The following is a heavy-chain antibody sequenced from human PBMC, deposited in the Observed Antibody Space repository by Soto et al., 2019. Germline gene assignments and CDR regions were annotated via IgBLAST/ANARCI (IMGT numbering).Heavy chain of an antibody. Sequence: GGSLRLSCAASGFTFSNAWMNWVRQAPGKGLEWVGRIKSKTDGGTTDYAAPVKGRFTISRDDSKNTLYLQMNSLKTEDTAVYYCTTDFPLVVPAAKDYYGMDVWGQGTTVTVSS. CDR2: IKSKTDGGTT. D-gene: IGHD2-2*01. CDR1: GFTFSNAW. CDR3: TTDFPLVVPAAKDYYGMDV. J-gene: IGHJ6*02. V-gene: IGHV3-15*07.